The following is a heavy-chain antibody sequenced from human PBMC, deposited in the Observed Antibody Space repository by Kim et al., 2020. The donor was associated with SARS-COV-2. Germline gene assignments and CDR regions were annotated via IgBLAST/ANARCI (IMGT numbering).Heavy chain of an antibody. J-gene: IGHJ5*01. Sequence: GGSLRLSCAASGFTFSSYGMHWVRQAPGKGLEWVAVISYDGSNKYYADSVKGRFTISRDNSKNTLYLQMNSLRAEDTAVYYCAKDRIVVVPAAQGDNWF. CDR3: AKDRIVVVPAAQGDNWF. CDR1: GFTFSSYG. D-gene: IGHD2-2*01. CDR2: ISYDGSNK. V-gene: IGHV3-30*18.